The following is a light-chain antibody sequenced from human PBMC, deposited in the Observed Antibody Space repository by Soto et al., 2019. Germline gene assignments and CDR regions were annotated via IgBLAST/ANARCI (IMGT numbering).Light chain of an antibody. CDR3: QQYNNWPRIT. Sequence: MMTQSPATLSVSPGERATLSCRASQSVRSNLACYQQKPGQAPRLLIYGASTRATGIPARFSGSGSGTEFTLTISSLQSEDFAVYYCQQYNNWPRITFGQGTRLEIK. CDR1: QSVRSN. J-gene: IGKJ5*01. CDR2: GAS. V-gene: IGKV3-15*01.